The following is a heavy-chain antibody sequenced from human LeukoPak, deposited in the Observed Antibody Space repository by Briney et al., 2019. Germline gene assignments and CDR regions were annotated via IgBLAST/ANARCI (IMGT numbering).Heavy chain of an antibody. CDR2: INPNSGGT. D-gene: IGHD3-16*01. CDR1: GYTFTGYY. CDR3: AREEGGKYYYMDV. J-gene: IGHJ6*03. V-gene: IGHV1-2*02. Sequence: GASVKVSCKASGYTFTGYYMHWVRQAPGQGLEWMGWINPNSGGTNYAQKFQGRVTMTRDTSISTAYMELRSLRSDDTAVYYCAREEGGKYYYMDVWGKGTTVTVSS.